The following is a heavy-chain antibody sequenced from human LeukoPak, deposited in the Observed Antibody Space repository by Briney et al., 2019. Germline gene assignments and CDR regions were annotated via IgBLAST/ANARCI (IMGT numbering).Heavy chain of an antibody. CDR2: INQDGREK. CDR1: GFIFSNYW. D-gene: IGHD4-17*01. Sequence: PGGSLRLSCSASGFIFSNYWMSWVRQAPGKGLEWVANINQDGREKYYVDSVRGRFTISRDNAKNSLSLPMNHLRTTDPALYYCVRDKSYGDSDDYWGQGTPVTVSS. CDR3: VRDKSYGDSDDY. V-gene: IGHV3-7*05. J-gene: IGHJ4*02.